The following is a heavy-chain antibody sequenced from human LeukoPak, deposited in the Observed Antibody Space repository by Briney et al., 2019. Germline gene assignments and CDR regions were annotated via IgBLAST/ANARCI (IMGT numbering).Heavy chain of an antibody. CDR1: GGSISSYY. CDR2: IYYSGST. Sequence: SETLSLTCTVSGGSISSYYWSWIRQPPGKGLEWIGYIYYSGSTNYNPSLKSRVTISVDTSKNQFSLKLSSVTAADTAVYYCARHNEVGERYDILTGYPHFDYWGQGTLVTVSS. D-gene: IGHD3-9*01. V-gene: IGHV4-59*08. CDR3: ARHNEVGERYDILTGYPHFDY. J-gene: IGHJ4*02.